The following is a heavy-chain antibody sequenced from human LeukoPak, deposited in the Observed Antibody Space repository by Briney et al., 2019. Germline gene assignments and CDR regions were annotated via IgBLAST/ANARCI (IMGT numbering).Heavy chain of an antibody. CDR3: AREGVGATRSGYLNWFDP. CDR1: GYTFTDYY. Sequence: ASVKVSCKASGYTFTDYYMHWVRQAPGQGLEWMGRINPNSGGTNYAQKFQGRVTMTRDTSTSTVYMELSSLRSEDTAVYYCAREGVGATRSGYLNWFDPWGQGTLVTVSS. J-gene: IGHJ5*02. V-gene: IGHV1-2*06. CDR2: INPNSGGT. D-gene: IGHD1-26*01.